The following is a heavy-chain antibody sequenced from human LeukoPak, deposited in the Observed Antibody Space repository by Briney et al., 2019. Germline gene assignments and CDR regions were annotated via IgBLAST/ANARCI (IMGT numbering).Heavy chain of an antibody. D-gene: IGHD6-13*01. CDR1: GFTFSRHW. J-gene: IGHJ5*02. V-gene: IGHV3-7*03. Sequence: GGSLRLSCAASGFTFSRHWMTWVRQAPGKGLEWVANIKHDGSEKNYVDSVKGRFTISRDNAKNSLYLQTNSLRAEDTAVYYCAREGGIAAAGLYNWFDPWGQGTLVTVSS. CDR3: AREGGIAAAGLYNWFDP. CDR2: IKHDGSEK.